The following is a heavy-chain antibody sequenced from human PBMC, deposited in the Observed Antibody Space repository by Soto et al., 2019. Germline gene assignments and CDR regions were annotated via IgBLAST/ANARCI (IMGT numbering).Heavy chain of an antibody. J-gene: IGHJ6*03. CDR3: ARGREGLGIYYYYYMDV. CDR1: GYTFTGYY. D-gene: IGHD7-27*01. CDR2: INPNSGGT. V-gene: IGHV1-2*04. Sequence: ASVKVSCKASGYTFTGYYMHWVRQAPGQGLEWMGWINPNSGGTNYAQKFQGWVTMTRDTSISTAYMELSRLRSDDTAVYYCARGREGLGIYYYYYMDVWGKGTTVTVSS.